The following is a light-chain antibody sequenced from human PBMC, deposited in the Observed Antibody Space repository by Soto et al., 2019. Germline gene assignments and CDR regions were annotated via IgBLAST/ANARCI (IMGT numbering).Light chain of an antibody. J-gene: IGKJ1*01. CDR3: QQYGSSHTWT. V-gene: IGKV3D-15*01. CDR2: DAS. CDR1: QSVNIK. Sequence: EILMTQSPATLSVSPGERATLSCGASQSVNIKLAWYQQKPGQAPRLVIYDASNRATGIPARFSGSGSGTDFTLTINSLETEDFAVYYCQQYGSSHTWTFGHGTKVDIK.